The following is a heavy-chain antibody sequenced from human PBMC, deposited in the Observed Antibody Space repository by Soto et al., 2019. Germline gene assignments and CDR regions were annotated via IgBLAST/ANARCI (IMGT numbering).Heavy chain of an antibody. CDR3: ARGQLLLDAFDI. J-gene: IGHJ3*02. Sequence: GASVKVSCKASGYTFTSYGISWVRQAPGQGLEWMGIINASGGSTSYAQKFQGRVTMTRDTSTSTVYMELSSLRSEDTAVYYCARGQLLLDAFDIWGQGTMVTVSS. V-gene: IGHV1-46*01. D-gene: IGHD2-15*01. CDR2: INASGGST. CDR1: GYTFTSYG.